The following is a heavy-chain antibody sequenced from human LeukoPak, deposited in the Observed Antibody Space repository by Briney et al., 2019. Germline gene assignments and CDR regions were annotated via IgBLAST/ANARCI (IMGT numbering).Heavy chain of an antibody. CDR1: GFTLISSW. Sequence: PGGSLRLSCAASGFTLISSWVHWVRQVPGKGLVWVSQINSDGSSTRYADSVKGRFTISRDNAKNTLYLQMNSLRAEDTAVYYCAKALSSGPVWGQGTLVTVSS. J-gene: IGHJ4*02. CDR2: INSDGSST. CDR3: AKALSSGPV. D-gene: IGHD6-19*01. V-gene: IGHV3-74*01.